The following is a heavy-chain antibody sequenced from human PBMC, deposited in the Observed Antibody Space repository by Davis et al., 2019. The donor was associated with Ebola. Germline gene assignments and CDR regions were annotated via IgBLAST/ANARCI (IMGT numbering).Heavy chain of an antibody. CDR1: GGTFSSYA. V-gene: IGHV1-18*01. CDR3: ARDPHFVLRSIGYYGMDV. J-gene: IGHJ6*02. Sequence: AASVKVSCKASGGTFSSYAISWVRQAPGQGLEWMGWISAYNGNTNYAQKLQGRVTMTTDTSTSTAYMELRSLRAEDTAVYYCARDPHFVLRSIGYYGMDVWGQGTTVTVSS. D-gene: IGHD3-3*01. CDR2: ISAYNGNT.